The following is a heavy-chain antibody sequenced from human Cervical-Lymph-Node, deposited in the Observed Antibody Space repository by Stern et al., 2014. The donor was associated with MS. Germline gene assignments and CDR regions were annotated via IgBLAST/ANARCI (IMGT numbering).Heavy chain of an antibody. D-gene: IGHD2-2*01. CDR1: GYTFTTYG. CDR3: ARVVAAAPVYYGMDD. J-gene: IGHJ6*02. V-gene: IGHV1-18*04. CDR2: INPYNGDT. Sequence: QVQLVQSGAEVKKPGASVKVSCKASGYTFTTYGVSWVRQAPGQGLEWMGWINPYNGDTKYAQKLQGRVTMTTDASTSTAYMELRSLRSDDTAVYYCARVVAAAPVYYGMDDWGQGTTVTVSS.